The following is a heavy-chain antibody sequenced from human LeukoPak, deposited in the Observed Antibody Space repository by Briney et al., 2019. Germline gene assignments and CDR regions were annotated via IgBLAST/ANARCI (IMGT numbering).Heavy chain of an antibody. D-gene: IGHD6-13*01. CDR3: ARAPSGIAAA. CDR2: IKQDGSEK. J-gene: IGHJ1*01. V-gene: IGHV3-7*01. CDR1: ALIFSDPY. Sequence: GGPLNPSVAFPALIFSDPYRTGSPQAPGKGLKWVANIKQDGSEKYYVDSVKGRFTISRDNAKNSLYLQMNSLRAEDTAVYYCARAPSGIAAAWGQGTLVTVSS.